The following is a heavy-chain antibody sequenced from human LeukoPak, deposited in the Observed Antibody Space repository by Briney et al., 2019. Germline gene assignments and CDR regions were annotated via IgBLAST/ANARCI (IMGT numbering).Heavy chain of an antibody. CDR2: IYYSGST. CDR1: GGSISSSSYY. Sequence: PSETLSLTCTVSGGSISSSSYYWGWIRQPPGKGLEWIGSIYYSGSTYYNPSLKSRVTISVDTSKNQFSLKLSSVTAADTAVYYCARRSYYYGSGSETTDYWGQGTLVTVSS. CDR3: ARRSYYYGSGSETTDY. V-gene: IGHV4-39*01. D-gene: IGHD3-10*01. J-gene: IGHJ4*02.